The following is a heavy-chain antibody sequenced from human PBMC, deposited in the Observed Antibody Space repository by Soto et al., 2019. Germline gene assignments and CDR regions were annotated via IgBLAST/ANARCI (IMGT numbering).Heavy chain of an antibody. CDR2: IYYSGST. V-gene: IGHV4-61*01. D-gene: IGHD2-2*01. CDR1: GGSVSSGSYY. J-gene: IGHJ5*02. CDR3: ARDRISVVVVPAAANWFDP. Sequence: QVQLQESGPGLVKPSETLSLTCTVSGGSVSSGSYYWSWIRQPPGKGLEWIGYIYYSGSTNYNPSRKSRGTISVDTSKNQFSLKLSSVTAADTAVYYCARDRISVVVVPAAANWFDPWGQGTLVTVSS.